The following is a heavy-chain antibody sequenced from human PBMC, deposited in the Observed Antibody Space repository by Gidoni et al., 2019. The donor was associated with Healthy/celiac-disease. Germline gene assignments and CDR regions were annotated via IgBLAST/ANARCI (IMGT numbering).Heavy chain of an antibody. CDR3: ARSKGITMKEADY. J-gene: IGHJ4*02. D-gene: IGHD3-22*01. Sequence: EVQLVESGGGLVQPGRSLRLSCADSECTFDDYAIHWVRQAPGKGLEWVSGISWNSGSIGYADSVKGRFTISRDNAKNSLYLQMNSLRAEDTALYYCARSKGITMKEADYWGQGTLVTVSS. V-gene: IGHV3-9*01. CDR1: ECTFDDYA. CDR2: ISWNSGSI.